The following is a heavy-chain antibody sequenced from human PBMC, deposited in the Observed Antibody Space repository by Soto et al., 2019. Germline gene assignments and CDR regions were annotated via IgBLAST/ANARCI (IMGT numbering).Heavy chain of an antibody. D-gene: IGHD3-10*01. CDR2: FDPEDGET. Sequence: ASVKVSCKVSGDTLTELSMHWVRQAPGKGLEWMGGFDPEDGETIYAQKFQGRVTMTEDTSTDTAYMELSSLRSEDTAVYYCATGEITMVRGVPFDYWGQGTLVTVSS. J-gene: IGHJ4*02. CDR3: ATGEITMVRGVPFDY. V-gene: IGHV1-24*01. CDR1: GDTLTELS.